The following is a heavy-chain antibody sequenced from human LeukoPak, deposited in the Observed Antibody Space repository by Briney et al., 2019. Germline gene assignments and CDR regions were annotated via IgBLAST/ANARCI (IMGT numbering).Heavy chain of an antibody. J-gene: IGHJ4*02. CDR3: ARATMVRGVIITPDLGY. CDR1: GYTFTSYG. CDR2: ISAYNGNT. V-gene: IGHV1-18*01. D-gene: IGHD3-10*01. Sequence: GASVKVSCKASGYTFTSYGISWVRQAPGQGLEWMGWISAYNGNTNYAQKLQGRVTMTTDTSTSTAYMELRSLRSDDTAVYYCARATMVRGVIITPDLGYWGQGTLVTVSS.